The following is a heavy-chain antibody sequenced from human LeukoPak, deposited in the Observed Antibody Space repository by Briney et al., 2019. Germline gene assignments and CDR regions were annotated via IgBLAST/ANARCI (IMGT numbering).Heavy chain of an antibody. CDR2: IKQGGSEK. CDR1: GFTFSSYW. Sequence: PGGSLRLSCAASGFTFSSYWMSWVRQAPGKGLEWVANIKQGGSEKYYVDSVKGRFTISRDNAKNSLYLQMNSLRAEDTAVYYCARTYYGSGSLNYYYYYYMDVWGKGTTVTVSS. J-gene: IGHJ6*03. D-gene: IGHD3-10*01. V-gene: IGHV3-7*01. CDR3: ARTYYGSGSLNYYYYYYMDV.